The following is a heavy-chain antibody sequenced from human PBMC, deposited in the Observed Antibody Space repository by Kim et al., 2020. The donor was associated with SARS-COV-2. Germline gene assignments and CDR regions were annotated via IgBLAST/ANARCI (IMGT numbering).Heavy chain of an antibody. Sequence: TPSPKSRIPISRDTSKNQFSLKLRSVTAADTAVYYCARVLSDYGTPHFDYWGQGTLVTVSS. CDR3: ARVLSDYGTPHFDY. J-gene: IGHJ4*02. V-gene: IGHV4-59*01. D-gene: IGHD4-17*01.